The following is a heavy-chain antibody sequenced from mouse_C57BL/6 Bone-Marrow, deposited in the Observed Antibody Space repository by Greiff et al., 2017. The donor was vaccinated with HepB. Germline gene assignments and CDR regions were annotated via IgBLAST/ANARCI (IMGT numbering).Heavy chain of an antibody. Sequence: QVHVKQPGAELVKPGASVKLSCKASGYTFTSYWMHWVKQRPGQGLEWIGMIHPNSGSTNYNEKFKSKATLTVDKSSSTAYMQLSSLTSEDSAVYYCARSVYYDYGSWFAYWGQGTLVTVSA. D-gene: IGHD2-4*01. CDR1: GYTFTSYW. CDR2: IHPNSGST. J-gene: IGHJ3*01. V-gene: IGHV1-64*01. CDR3: ARSVYYDYGSWFAY.